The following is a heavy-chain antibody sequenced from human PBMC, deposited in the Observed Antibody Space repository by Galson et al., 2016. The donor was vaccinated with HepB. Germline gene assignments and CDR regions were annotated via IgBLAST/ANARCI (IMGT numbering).Heavy chain of an antibody. CDR1: GFTFRSYW. Sequence: SLRLSCAASGFTFRSYWMHWVRQGPGKGLVWVSRINSDGSSTRYADSVKGRFTISRDNAKNTLYQQMNSLRAGDTAVYYCARDRDYTNAFDIWGQGTMVTVSS. V-gene: IGHV3-74*01. J-gene: IGHJ3*02. D-gene: IGHD4-11*01. CDR2: INSDGSST. CDR3: ARDRDYTNAFDI.